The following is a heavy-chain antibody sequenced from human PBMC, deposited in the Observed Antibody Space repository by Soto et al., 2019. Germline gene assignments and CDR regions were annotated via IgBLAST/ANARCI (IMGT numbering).Heavy chain of an antibody. CDR3: ARDGFFRRIRYGMDV. D-gene: IGHD2-21*01. V-gene: IGHV4-31*03. J-gene: IGHJ6*02. CDR1: GGSISSGGYY. CDR2: IYYSGST. Sequence: QVQLQESGPGLVKPSQTLSLTCTVSGGSISSGGYYWSWIRQHPGEGLEWIGYIYYSGSTYYNPSLKSRVTISVDTSKNQFSLKLSSVTAADTAVYYCARDGFFRRIRYGMDVWGQGTTVTVSS.